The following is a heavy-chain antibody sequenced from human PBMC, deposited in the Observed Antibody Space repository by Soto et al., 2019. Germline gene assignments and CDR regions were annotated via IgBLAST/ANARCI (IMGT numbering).Heavy chain of an antibody. CDR2: INPKSGDT. J-gene: IGHJ5*02. Sequence: QVQLVQSGTEVKKPGASVTVSCKSSGYTFNDFYLHWLRQAPGQGLEWMGWINPKSGDTTSSQKFQGRVTMSRDTSFSTAYMELTRLTSDDSAVYYCATGTNGTTGWYHPWGQGTRVTVSS. CDR1: GYTFNDFY. CDR3: ATGTNGTTGWYHP. D-gene: IGHD1-1*01. V-gene: IGHV1-2*02.